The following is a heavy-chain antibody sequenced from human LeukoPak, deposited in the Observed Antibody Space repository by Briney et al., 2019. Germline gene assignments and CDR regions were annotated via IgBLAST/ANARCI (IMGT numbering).Heavy chain of an antibody. CDR2: IIPIFGTA. D-gene: IGHD3-22*01. CDR1: GGTFSSYA. Sequence: SVKVSCRASGGTFSSYAISWVRQAPGQGLEWMGRIIPIFGTANYAQKFQGRVTITTDESTSTAYMELSSLRSEDTAVYYCARDRAHYYDSSAFDIWGQGTMVTVSS. CDR3: ARDRAHYYDSSAFDI. J-gene: IGHJ3*02. V-gene: IGHV1-69*05.